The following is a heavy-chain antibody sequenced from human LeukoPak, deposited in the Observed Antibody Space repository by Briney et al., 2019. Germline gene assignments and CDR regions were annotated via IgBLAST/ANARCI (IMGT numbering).Heavy chain of an antibody. J-gene: IGHJ6*03. V-gene: IGHV3-53*01. D-gene: IGHD1-7*01. CDR1: GFTVSSNS. CDR2: IYSDNT. Sequence: GGSLRLSCTVSGFTVSSNSMSWVRQAPGKGLEWVSFIYSDNTHYSDSVKGRFTISRDNSKNTLYLQMNSLRAEDTAVYYCARKKWNLYYYYYYYMDVWGKGTTVTVSS. CDR3: ARKKWNLYYYYYYYMDV.